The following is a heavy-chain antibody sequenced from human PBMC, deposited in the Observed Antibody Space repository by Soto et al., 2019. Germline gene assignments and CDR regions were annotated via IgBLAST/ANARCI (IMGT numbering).Heavy chain of an antibody. V-gene: IGHV4-31*03. J-gene: IGHJ4*02. D-gene: IGHD1-1*01. CDR2: IYYTGHT. Sequence: QVQLQESGPGLVKPSQTLSLTCTVSGGSISSGGTGSYWTWIRQLPGKGLEWIGYIYYTGHTYYNPALKSRPTIAIDTSENQFSLTLTSVTAADTAVYFCASGHDAYKVRYWGQGTLVTVSS. CDR1: GGSISSGGTGSY. CDR3: ASGHDAYKVRY.